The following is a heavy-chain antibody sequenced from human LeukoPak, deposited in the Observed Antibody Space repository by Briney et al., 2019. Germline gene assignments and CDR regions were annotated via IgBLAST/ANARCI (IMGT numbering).Heavy chain of an antibody. CDR2: IYTSGSA. CDR3: ARQLHLVPAARGDYFDY. V-gene: IGHV4-61*02. CDR1: GGSITSGSYY. Sequence: SETLSLTCTVSGGSITSGSYYWSWIRQPAGKGLEWIGRIYTSGSANYNPSLRSRVTISVDTSKNQFSLKLSSVTAADTAVYYCARQLHLVPAARGDYFDYWGQGTLVTVSS. D-gene: IGHD2-2*01. J-gene: IGHJ4*02.